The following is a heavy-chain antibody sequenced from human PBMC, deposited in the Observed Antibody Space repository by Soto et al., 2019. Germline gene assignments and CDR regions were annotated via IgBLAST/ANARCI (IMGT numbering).Heavy chain of an antibody. CDR3: ARGMTPPGAPAWYYFDS. D-gene: IGHD2-8*02. V-gene: IGHV4-4*07. J-gene: IGHJ4*02. CDR1: GASITCSFF. CDR2: FSLSGTT. Sequence: PSDTLSLTCTVSGASITCSFFWSWIRQPAGKGLEWIGRFSLSGTTSYNPSLRSRVTMSADVSKNQFSLRLTSVTAADTALYYCARGMTPPGAPAWYYFDSWGQGTLVPVSS.